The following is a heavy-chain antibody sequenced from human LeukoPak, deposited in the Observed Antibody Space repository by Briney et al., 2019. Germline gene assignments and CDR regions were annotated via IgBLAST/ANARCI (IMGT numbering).Heavy chain of an antibody. CDR1: GYTFTSYY. D-gene: IGHD2-21*02. Sequence: ASVKVSCKASGYTFTSYYMHWVRQAPGQGLEWMGIINPSGGSTSYAQKLQGRVTMTRDTSTSTVYMELSSLRSEDTAVYYCASRDPTYCGGDCYPSGLDYWGQGTLVTVSS. CDR2: INPSGGST. J-gene: IGHJ4*02. V-gene: IGHV1-46*01. CDR3: ASRDPTYCGGDCYPSGLDY.